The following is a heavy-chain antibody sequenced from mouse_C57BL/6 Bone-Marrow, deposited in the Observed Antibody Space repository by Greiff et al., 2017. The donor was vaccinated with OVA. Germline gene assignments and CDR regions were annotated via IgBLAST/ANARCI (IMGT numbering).Heavy chain of an antibody. V-gene: IGHV1-52*01. J-gene: IGHJ4*01. D-gene: IGHD1-1*01. CDR2: IDPSDSET. CDR3: ARSANYYGSSYDYYAMDY. CDR1: GYTFTSYW. Sequence: QVQLQQSGAELVRPGSSVKLSCKASGYTFTSYWMHWVQQRPIKGLEWIGNIDPSDSETPYHQKFKDKATLTVDKSSSTAYMQLSSLTSEDSAVYYFARSANYYGSSYDYYAMDYWGQGTSVTVSS.